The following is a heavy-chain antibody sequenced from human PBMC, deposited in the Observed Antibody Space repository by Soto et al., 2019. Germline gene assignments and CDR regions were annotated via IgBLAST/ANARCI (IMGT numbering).Heavy chain of an antibody. CDR2: IYYSGST. D-gene: IGHD3-3*01. CDR1: GGSISSSSYY. J-gene: IGHJ6*03. Sequence: ETLSLTCTVSGGSISSSSYYWGWIRQPPGKGLEWIGSIYYSGSTYYNPSLKSRVTISVDTSKNQFSLKLSSVTAADTAVYYCARLTTTIFYYMDVWGKGTTVTVSS. CDR3: ARLTTTIFYYMDV. V-gene: IGHV4-39*01.